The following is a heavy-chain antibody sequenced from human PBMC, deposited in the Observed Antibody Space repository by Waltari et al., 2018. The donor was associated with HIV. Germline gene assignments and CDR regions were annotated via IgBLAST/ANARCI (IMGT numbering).Heavy chain of an antibody. V-gene: IGHV3-15*01. J-gene: IGHJ4*02. Sequence: EVQLVESGGGLVKPGESLRLSCAAYGFTPTTAWMSWVRQAPGKGLEWVGRIKSEDDGGTTDYAAPVKGRFTISRDDSKNALYLQMNSLKTEDTALYYCTSTGGGITDYWGQGTLVTVSS. CDR2: IKSEDDGGTT. CDR1: GFTPTTAW. D-gene: IGHD2-15*01. CDR3: TSTGGGITDY.